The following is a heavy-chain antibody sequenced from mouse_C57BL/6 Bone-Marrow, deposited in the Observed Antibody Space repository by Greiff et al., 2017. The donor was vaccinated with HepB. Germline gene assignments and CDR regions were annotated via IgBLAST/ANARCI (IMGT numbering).Heavy chain of an antibody. J-gene: IGHJ3*01. CDR2: IYPRSGNT. D-gene: IGHD2-2*01. V-gene: IGHV1-81*01. CDR1: GYTFTSYG. Sequence: VQLQQSGAELARPGASVKLSCKASGYTFTSYGLSWVKQRTGQGLEWIGEIYPRSGNTYYNEKIMGKATLTADKYSSTAYMELRSLTSEDSAVYFCARWLFSWFAYWGQGTLVTVSA. CDR3: ARWLFSWFAY.